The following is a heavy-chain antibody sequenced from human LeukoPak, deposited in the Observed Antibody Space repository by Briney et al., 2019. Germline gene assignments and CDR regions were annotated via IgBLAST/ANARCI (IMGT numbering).Heavy chain of an antibody. CDR3: AKDAYGSGSYVNY. Sequence: PGGSLRLSCAASGFTFDDYAMHWVRQAPGKGLEWVSGISWNSGSIGYADSVKGRFTISRDNAENSLYLQMNSLRAEDTALYYCAKDAYGSGSYVNYWGQGTLVTVSS. V-gene: IGHV3-9*01. D-gene: IGHD3-10*01. CDR2: ISWNSGSI. J-gene: IGHJ4*02. CDR1: GFTFDDYA.